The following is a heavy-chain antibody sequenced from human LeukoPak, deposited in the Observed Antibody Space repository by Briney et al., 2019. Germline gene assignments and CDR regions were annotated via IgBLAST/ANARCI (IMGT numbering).Heavy chain of an antibody. V-gene: IGHV4-59*01. D-gene: IGHD5-18*01. CDR1: GGSISSYY. J-gene: IGHJ6*03. CDR2: IYYSGST. Sequence: SETLSLTCTVSGGSISSYYWSWIRQPPGKGLEWIGYIYYSGSTNYNPSLKSRVTISVDTSKNQFSLKLTSVTAADTAVFYCARTTEGGYTYGYFYYYYMDVWGKGTTVTISS. CDR3: ARTTEGGYTYGYFYYYYMDV.